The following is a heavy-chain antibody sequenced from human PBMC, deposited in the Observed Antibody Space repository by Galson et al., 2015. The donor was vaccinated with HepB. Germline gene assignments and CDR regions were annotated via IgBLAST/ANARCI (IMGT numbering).Heavy chain of an antibody. V-gene: IGHV3-74*01. CDR3: ARIVGATFVDF. D-gene: IGHD1-26*01. CDR2: INIDGRTT. CDR1: GFTFSSYW. Sequence: SLRLSCAASGFTFSSYWMYWVRQAPGKGLLWVSRINIDGRTTSYADSVKGRFIISRDNAKNTLYLQMNSLRAEDTAVYYCARIVGATFVDFWGQGTLVTVSS. J-gene: IGHJ4*02.